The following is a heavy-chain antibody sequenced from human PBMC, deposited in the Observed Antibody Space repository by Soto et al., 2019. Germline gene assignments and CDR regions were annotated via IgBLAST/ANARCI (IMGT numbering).Heavy chain of an antibody. CDR2: ITSGGAT. Sequence: EVQLVESGGGLIQPGGCLRLSCSASGFSVSDNYMTWVRQAPGKGLEWVSLITSGGATYYADSVKGRFTISRDDSNNTVFLQMNSLRAEDTAVYYWARQKLGGYYDSNGYHPWGDHFDYWGQGTLVTVSS. CDR1: GFSVSDNY. D-gene: IGHD3-22*01. CDR3: ARQKLGGYYDSNGYHPWGDHFDY. V-gene: IGHV3-53*01. J-gene: IGHJ4*02.